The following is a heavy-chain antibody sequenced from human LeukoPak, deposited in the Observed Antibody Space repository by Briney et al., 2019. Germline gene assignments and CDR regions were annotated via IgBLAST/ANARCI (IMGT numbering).Heavy chain of an antibody. D-gene: IGHD5-12*01. CDR2: IYPGDSDT. CDR3: TRQTGYPSDFDY. J-gene: IGHJ4*02. Sequence: GESLKISCKASGYSFANYWIGRVRQMPGKGLEWMGIIYPGDSDTKYSPSFQGQVTISADKSTSTAYLQWSSLKASDTAMYYCTRQTGYPSDFDYWAQGTLVTVSS. CDR1: GYSFANYW. V-gene: IGHV5-51*01.